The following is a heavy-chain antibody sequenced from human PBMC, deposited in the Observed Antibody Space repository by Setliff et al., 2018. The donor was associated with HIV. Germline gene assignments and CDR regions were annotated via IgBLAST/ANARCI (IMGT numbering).Heavy chain of an antibody. CDR3: VRHTRDTSLAHYYYYIDV. V-gene: IGHV4-39*01. J-gene: IGHJ6*03. CDR1: GGSISTNSYY. D-gene: IGHD5-18*01. Sequence: SETLSLTCTVSGGSISTNSYYWGWIRQSPGKGLEWVGNVHNRGGTNYNPSLKSRVRISVDTSKNQFSLNVNSVTAPDTAVYYCVRHTRDTSLAHYYYYIDVLGKGTTVTVSS. CDR2: VHNRGGT.